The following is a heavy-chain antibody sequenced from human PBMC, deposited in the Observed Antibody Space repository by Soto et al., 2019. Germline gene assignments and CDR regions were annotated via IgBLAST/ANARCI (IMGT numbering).Heavy chain of an antibody. CDR3: ARDQQQLANYYYYGMDV. J-gene: IGHJ6*02. Sequence: SVKVSCKASGYSFTSYYIHWVRQAPGQGLEWMGGIIPIFGTANYAQKFQGRVTITADESTSTAYMELSSLRSEDTAVYYCARDQQQLANYYYYGMDVWGQGTTVTVSS. V-gene: IGHV1-69*13. CDR1: GYSFTSYY. D-gene: IGHD6-13*01. CDR2: IIPIFGTA.